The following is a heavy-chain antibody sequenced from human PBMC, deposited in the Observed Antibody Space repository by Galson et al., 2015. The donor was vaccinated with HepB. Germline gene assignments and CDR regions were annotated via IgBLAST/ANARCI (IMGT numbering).Heavy chain of an antibody. CDR2: ISSTSGYI. CDR3: VRYSSQEGHDY. J-gene: IGHJ4*02. CDR1: GFTFSSYG. V-gene: IGHV3-21*01. Sequence: SLRLSCAASGFTFSSYGMNWVRQAPGKGLEWVSSISSTSGYIYYADSVKGRFTISRDNAKNSLYLQMNSPRAEDTAVYYCVRYSSQEGHDYWGQGTLVTVSS. D-gene: IGHD6-19*01.